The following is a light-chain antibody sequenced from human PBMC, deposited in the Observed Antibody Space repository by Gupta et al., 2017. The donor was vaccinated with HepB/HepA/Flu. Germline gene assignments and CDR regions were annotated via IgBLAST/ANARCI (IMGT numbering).Light chain of an antibody. J-gene: IGKJ4*01. CDR2: VAS. Sequence: DIEMTQSPSSLSASVGDRVTITCRASQGTRNDLGRYQQKPGKAPKRLMFVASSLQSGVTSRFRGSGSGPECPRPISSAAYSCRQHGCYAHTFGGGTKVEIK. CDR3: AHT. V-gene: IGKV1-17*01. CDR1: QGTRND.